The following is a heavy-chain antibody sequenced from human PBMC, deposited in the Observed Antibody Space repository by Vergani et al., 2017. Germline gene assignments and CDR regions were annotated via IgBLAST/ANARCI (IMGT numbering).Heavy chain of an antibody. CDR1: GFTFSSYA. CDR3: AKFIVVVVAATRSNDYYGMDV. D-gene: IGHD2-15*01. J-gene: IGHJ6*02. V-gene: IGHV3-23*01. CDR2: ISGSGGST. Sequence: EVQLLESGGGLVQPGGSLRLSCAASGFTFSSYAMSWVRQAPGKGLEWVSAISGSGGSTYYADSVKGRFTISRDNSKNTLYLQMNSLRAEDTAVYYCAKFIVVVVAATRSNDYYGMDVWGQGTTVTVSS.